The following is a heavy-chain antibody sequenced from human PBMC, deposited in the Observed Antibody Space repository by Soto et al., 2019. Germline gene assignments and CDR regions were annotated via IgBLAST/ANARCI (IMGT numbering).Heavy chain of an antibody. D-gene: IGHD6-13*01. CDR2: IYYSGST. J-gene: IGHJ5*02. CDR3: ARDRIAAANWFDP. Sequence: SETLSLTCTVSGGSISSSSYYWGWIRQPPGKGLEWIGSIYYSGSTYYNPSLKSRVTISVDTSKNQFSLKLSSVTAADTAVYYCARDRIAAANWFDPWGQGTLVTVSS. CDR1: GGSISSSSYY. V-gene: IGHV4-39*02.